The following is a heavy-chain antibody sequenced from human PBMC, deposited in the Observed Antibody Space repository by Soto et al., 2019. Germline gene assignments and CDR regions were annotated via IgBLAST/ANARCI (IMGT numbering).Heavy chain of an antibody. V-gene: IGHV3-30-3*01. Sequence: GGSLRLSCAASGFTFSSYAMHWFRQAPGKGLEWVAVISYDGSNKYYADSVKGRFTISRDNSKNTLYLQMNSLRAEDTAVFYCARARLDSSSPPLDYWGQGTLVTVSS. CDR3: ARARLDSSSPPLDY. J-gene: IGHJ4*02. CDR2: ISYDGSNK. CDR1: GFTFSSYA. D-gene: IGHD6-6*01.